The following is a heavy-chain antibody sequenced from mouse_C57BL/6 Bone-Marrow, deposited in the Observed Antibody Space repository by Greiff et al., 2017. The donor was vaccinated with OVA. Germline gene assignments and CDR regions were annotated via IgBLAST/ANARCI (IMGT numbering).Heavy chain of an antibody. Sequence: QVQLQQPGAELVRPGSSVKLSCKASGYTFTSYWMHWVKQRPIQGLEWIGNIDPSDSETHYNQKFKDKATLTVDKSSSTAYMQLSSLTSEDSAVYDCARRGFTTVVATNWYFDVWGTGTTVTVAS. CDR1: GYTFTSYW. D-gene: IGHD1-1*01. CDR2: IDPSDSET. CDR3: ARRGFTTVVATNWYFDV. V-gene: IGHV1-52*01. J-gene: IGHJ1*03.